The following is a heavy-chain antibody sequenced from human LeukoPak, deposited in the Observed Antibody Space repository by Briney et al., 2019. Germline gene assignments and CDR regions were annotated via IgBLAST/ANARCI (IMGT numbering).Heavy chain of an antibody. CDR1: GFTFNRYW. Sequence: GGSLRLSCAASGFTFNRYWMSWVRQAPGKELQWVANIKQDGSAKYYVDSVKGRFTISRDNSKNTLYLQMNSLRAEDTAVYYCAKGYSYYYMDVWGKGTTVTVSS. J-gene: IGHJ6*03. CDR2: IKQDGSAK. CDR3: AKGYSYYYMDV. V-gene: IGHV3-7*03.